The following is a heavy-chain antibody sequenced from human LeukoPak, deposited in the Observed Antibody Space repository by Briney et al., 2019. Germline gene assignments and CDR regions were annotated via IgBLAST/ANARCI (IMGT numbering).Heavy chain of an antibody. CDR2: IYTSGST. V-gene: IGHV4-61*02. D-gene: IGHD6-19*01. CDR3: AREEAVGSDAFDI. Sequence: SETLSLTCAVSGGSISSGGYYWSWIRQPAGKGLEWIGRIYTSGSTNYNPSLKSRVTISVDTSKNQFSLKLSSVTAADTAVYYCAREEAVGSDAFDIWGQGTMVTVSS. CDR1: GGSISSGGYY. J-gene: IGHJ3*02.